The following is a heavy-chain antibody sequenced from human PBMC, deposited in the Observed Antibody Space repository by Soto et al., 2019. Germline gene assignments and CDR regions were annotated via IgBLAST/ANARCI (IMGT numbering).Heavy chain of an antibody. CDR3: ARPGDGRDGYNPTPYYYYGMDV. CDR1: GGSISSSSYY. D-gene: IGHD5-12*01. Sequence: QLQLQESGPGLVKPSETLSLTCTVSGGSISSSSYYWGWIRQPPGKGLEWIGSIYYSGSTYYNPSLKGRVTIYVDTSKNLLSLKLSSVSAADTAVYYCARPGDGRDGYNPTPYYYYGMDVWGQGTTVTVSS. V-gene: IGHV4-39*01. CDR2: IYYSGST. J-gene: IGHJ6*02.